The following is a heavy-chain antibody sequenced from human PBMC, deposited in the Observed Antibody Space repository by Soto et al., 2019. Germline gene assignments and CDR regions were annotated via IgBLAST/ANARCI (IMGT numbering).Heavy chain of an antibody. J-gene: IGHJ3*02. Sequence: GASVKVSCKASGYTFTSYYMHWGRQAPGQGLEWMGIINPSGGSTSYAQKFQGRVTMTRDTSTSTVYMELSSLRSEHTAVYYCATAVWLGVLNAFDICEKETMF. D-gene: IGHD3-10*01. CDR3: ATAVWLGVLNAFDI. CDR1: GYTFTSYY. CDR2: INPSGGST. V-gene: IGHV1-46*01.